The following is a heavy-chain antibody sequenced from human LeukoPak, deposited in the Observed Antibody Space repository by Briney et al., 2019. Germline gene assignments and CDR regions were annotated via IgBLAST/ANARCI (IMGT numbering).Heavy chain of an antibody. CDR2: ISSSGTTI. CDR1: GFTLSSYE. V-gene: IGHV3-48*03. D-gene: IGHD3-10*01. Sequence: GGSLRLSCAASGFTLSSYEMNWVRQAPGKGLEWLSYISSSGTTIYYADSVKGRFTISRDNAKNSLYLQMNSLRAEDTAVYYCARTTVRGIIALGYWGQGTLVTVSS. CDR3: ARTTVRGIIALGY. J-gene: IGHJ4*02.